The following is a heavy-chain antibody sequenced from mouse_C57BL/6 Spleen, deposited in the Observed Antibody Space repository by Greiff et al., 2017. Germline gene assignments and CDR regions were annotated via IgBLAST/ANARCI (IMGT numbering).Heavy chain of an antibody. CDR1: GFNIKDDY. Sequence: DVKLVESGAELVRPGASVKLSCTASGFNIKDDYMHWVKQRPEQGLEWIGWIDPENGDTEYASKFQGKATITADTSSNTAYLQLRSLTSEDTAVYYCTTGGYCAMDYWGQGTSVTVSS. J-gene: IGHJ4*01. CDR3: TTGGYCAMDY. CDR2: IDPENGDT. V-gene: IGHV14-4*01.